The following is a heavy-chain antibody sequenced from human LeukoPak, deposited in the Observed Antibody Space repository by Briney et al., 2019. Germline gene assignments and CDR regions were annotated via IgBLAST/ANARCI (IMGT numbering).Heavy chain of an antibody. CDR1: GFTFSSYG. V-gene: IGHV3-33*06. D-gene: IGHD1-26*01. CDR2: IWYDGSNK. CDR3: AKDLREGIFDI. J-gene: IGHJ3*02. Sequence: GGSLRLSCAASGFTFSSYGMHWVRQAPGKGLEWVAVIWYDGSNKYYADSVKGRFTISRDNSKNTLYLQMNSLRAEDTAVYYCAKDLREGIFDIWGQGTMVTVSS.